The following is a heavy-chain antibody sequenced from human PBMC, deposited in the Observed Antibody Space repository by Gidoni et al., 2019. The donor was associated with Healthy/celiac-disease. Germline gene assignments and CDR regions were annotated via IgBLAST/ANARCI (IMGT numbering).Heavy chain of an antibody. D-gene: IGHD3-10*01. J-gene: IGHJ4*02. CDR3: ARGGNGYYGAGRYSRPLDY. CDR2: INHRGST. Sequence: VQLTHWGAGRLTPSETLSLSCAVLGGSSSGYYRGRIRQPPGKGLEWIGEINHRGSTNDNPSLKSRVTISVDTSKNQFSLKLSSVTAADTAVYYCARGGNGYYGAGRYSRPLDYWGQGTLVTVSS. V-gene: IGHV4-34*01. CDR1: GGSSSGYY.